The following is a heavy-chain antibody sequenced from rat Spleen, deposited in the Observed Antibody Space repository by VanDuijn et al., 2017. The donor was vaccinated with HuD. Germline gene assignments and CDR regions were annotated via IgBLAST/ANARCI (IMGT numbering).Heavy chain of an antibody. CDR2: ITNSGGSI. J-gene: IGHJ3*01. CDR1: GFTFSSFW. V-gene: IGHV5-31*01. Sequence: EVQLVESDGGLVQPGRSLKLSCVASGFTFSSFWMYWIRQAPGKGLEWVASITNSGGSIYYPDSMKGRFTASRENAQNILYLQMNSLRSEDTATYYCTREDSGSGFAYWGQGTLVTVSS. D-gene: IGHD4-3*01. CDR3: TREDSGSGFAY.